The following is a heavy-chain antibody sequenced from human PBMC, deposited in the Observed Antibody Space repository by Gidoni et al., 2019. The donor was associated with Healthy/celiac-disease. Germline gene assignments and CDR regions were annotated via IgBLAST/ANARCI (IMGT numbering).Heavy chain of an antibody. CDR3: ARRGRWFWRGYPQGFDP. D-gene: IGHD3-3*01. CDR1: GGSISSSSSY. Sequence: QLQLQESGPGLVKPSETLSLTCPVSGGSISSSSSYWGWIRQPPGKGLEWIGSIYYSGSTSYNPSLKSRVTISVDTSKNQCSLKLSSVTAADTAVYYCARRGRWFWRGYPQGFDPWGQGTLVTVSS. CDR2: IYYSGST. J-gene: IGHJ5*02. V-gene: IGHV4-39*01.